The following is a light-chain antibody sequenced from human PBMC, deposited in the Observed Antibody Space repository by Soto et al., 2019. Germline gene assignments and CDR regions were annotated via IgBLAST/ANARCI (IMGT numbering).Light chain of an antibody. Sequence: QTVVTQEPSLTVSPGGTVTLTCGSSTGAVTSGHYPYWFQRKPGQAPRTVIYGTSSKHSWTPARFSGSLLGGKAALTLSGAQPEDEAEYYCLLSYSGAHVFGGRTKLTVL. V-gene: IGLV7-46*01. CDR2: GTS. J-gene: IGLJ2*01. CDR1: TGAVTSGHY. CDR3: LLSYSGAHV.